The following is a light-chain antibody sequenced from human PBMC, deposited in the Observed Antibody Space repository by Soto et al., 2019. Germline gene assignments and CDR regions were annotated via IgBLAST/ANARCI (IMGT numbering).Light chain of an antibody. CDR3: SSYTSSSTYV. CDR1: SIDVGGYNY. Sequence: QSVLTQPASVSGSTGQSITISCTGTSIDVGGYNYVSWYQQHPGKAPKLMIYEVSNRPSGVSNRFSGSKSGNTASLTISGLQAEDEADYYCSSYTSSSTYVCGTGTKVTVL. J-gene: IGLJ1*01. V-gene: IGLV2-14*01. CDR2: EVS.